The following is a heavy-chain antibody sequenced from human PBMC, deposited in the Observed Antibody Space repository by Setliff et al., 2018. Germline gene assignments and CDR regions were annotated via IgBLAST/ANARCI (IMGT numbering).Heavy chain of an antibody. D-gene: IGHD3-10*01. CDR1: GFTFSRYW. J-gene: IGHJ6*02. CDR3: ARDHVYGSQYYYYYYGMDV. CDR2: IKQDGSEK. Sequence: GGSLRLSCAASGFTFSRYWMSWVRQAPGKGLEWVANIKQDGSEKYYVDSVKGRFTISRDNAKNSLYLQMNSLRAEDTAVYYCARDHVYGSQYYYYYYGMDVWGQGTMVTVSS. V-gene: IGHV3-7*01.